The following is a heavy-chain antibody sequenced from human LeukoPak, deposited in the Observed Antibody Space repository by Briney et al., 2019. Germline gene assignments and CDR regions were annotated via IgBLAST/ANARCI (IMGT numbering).Heavy chain of an antibody. V-gene: IGHV5-51*01. Sequence: GESLKISCKGSGYSFTSYWIGWVRQMPGKGLEWMGIIYPGDSDTRYSPSLQGQVTISADKSISTAYLQWSSLKASDTAMYYCTRHDFDGSGSYLRLDYYYGMDVWGQGTTVTVSS. CDR3: TRHDFDGSGSYLRLDYYYGMDV. CDR1: GYSFTSYW. CDR2: IYPGDSDT. J-gene: IGHJ6*02. D-gene: IGHD3-10*01.